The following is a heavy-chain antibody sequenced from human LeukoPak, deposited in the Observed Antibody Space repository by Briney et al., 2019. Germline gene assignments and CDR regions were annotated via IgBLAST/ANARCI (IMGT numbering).Heavy chain of an antibody. CDR1: GGSISSYY. J-gene: IGHJ5*02. V-gene: IGHV4-59*08. Sequence: PSETLSLTCTVSGGSISSYYWSWIRQPPGKGLEWIGYIYYSGSTNYNPSLKSRVTISVDTSKNQFSLKLSSVTAADTAVYYCARHFYYGSGNWVDPWGQGTLVTVSS. CDR2: IYYSGST. CDR3: ARHFYYGSGNWVDP. D-gene: IGHD3-10*01.